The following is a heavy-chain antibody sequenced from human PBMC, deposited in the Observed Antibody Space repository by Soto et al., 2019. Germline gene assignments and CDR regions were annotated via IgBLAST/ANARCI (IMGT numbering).Heavy chain of an antibody. CDR3: AREYTAWPLAYGLDV. CDR2: ISSRSDI. D-gene: IGHD2-2*02. V-gene: IGHV3-21*01. J-gene: IGHJ6*02. CDR1: GFTFSTYS. Sequence: PGGSLRLSCVVSGFTFSTYSINWVRQAPGKGLEWVSSISSRSDIYYADSVKGRFTISRDNAKNSVSLQMNSLRAEDTAVYYCAREYTAWPLAYGLDVWGQGTTGTVS.